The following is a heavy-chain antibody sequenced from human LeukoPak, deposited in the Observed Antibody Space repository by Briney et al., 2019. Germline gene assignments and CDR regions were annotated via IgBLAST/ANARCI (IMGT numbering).Heavy chain of an antibody. CDR1: GYTFTGYY. Sequence: ASVKVSCKASGYTFTGYYMHWVRQAPGQGLEWMGWINHNSGGTNYAQKFQGRVTMTRDTSISTAYMELSRLRSDDTAVYYCAREYSYGQIDYWGQGTLVTVSS. CDR2: INHNSGGT. J-gene: IGHJ4*02. V-gene: IGHV1-2*02. D-gene: IGHD5-18*01. CDR3: AREYSYGQIDY.